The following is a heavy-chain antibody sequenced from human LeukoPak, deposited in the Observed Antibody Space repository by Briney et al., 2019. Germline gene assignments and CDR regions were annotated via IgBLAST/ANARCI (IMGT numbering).Heavy chain of an antibody. J-gene: IGHJ4*02. Sequence: RASVKVSCKASGYTFTGYYMHWVRQAPGQGLEWMGWINPNGGGTNYAQKFQGWVTMTRDTSISTAYMELSRLRSDDTAVYYCARCGGDCYPAYYFDYWGQGTLVTVSS. CDR1: GYTFTGYY. CDR3: ARCGGDCYPAYYFDY. V-gene: IGHV1-2*04. CDR2: INPNGGGT. D-gene: IGHD2-21*02.